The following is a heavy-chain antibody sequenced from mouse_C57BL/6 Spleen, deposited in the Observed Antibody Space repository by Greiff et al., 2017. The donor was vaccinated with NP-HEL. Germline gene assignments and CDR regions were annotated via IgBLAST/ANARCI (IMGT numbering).Heavy chain of an antibody. CDR1: GYTFTSYW. D-gene: IGHD3-2*02. CDR3: ASRDSSGYLDY. CDR2: IDPSDSYT. V-gene: IGHV1-69*01. J-gene: IGHJ2*01. Sequence: QVQLQQPGAELVMPGASVKLSCKASGYTFTSYWMHWVKQRPGQGLEWIGEIDPSDSYTNYNQKFKGKSTLTVDKSSSTAYMQLSSLTSEDSAVYYCASRDSSGYLDYWGQGTTLTVSS.